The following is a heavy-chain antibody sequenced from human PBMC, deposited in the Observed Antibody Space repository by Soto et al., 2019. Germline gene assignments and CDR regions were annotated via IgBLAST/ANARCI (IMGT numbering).Heavy chain of an antibody. CDR1: GLIFSNYK. CDR3: AKLDGYNFRTGSHYFDY. D-gene: IGHD5-12*01. V-gene: IGHV3-74*01. J-gene: IGHJ4*02. Sequence: PGGSLRLSCAASGLIFSNYKMHWVRQAPGKGLVWVSRINTDGSITDYADSVKGRFTVSRDNSKNTLYLQMNSLRAEDTAVYYCAKLDGYNFRTGSHYFDYWGQGTLVTVSS. CDR2: INTDGSIT.